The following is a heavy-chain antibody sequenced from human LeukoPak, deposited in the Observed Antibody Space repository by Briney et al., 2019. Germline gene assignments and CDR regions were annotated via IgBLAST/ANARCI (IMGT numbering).Heavy chain of an antibody. Sequence: SETLSLTCAVSGGSISSYYWSWIRQPPGKGLEWIGYIYYSGSTNYNPSLKSRVTISVDTSKNQFSLKLSSVTAADTAVYYCAGNAGIAVAGPFDYWGQGTLVTVSS. V-gene: IGHV4-59*08. D-gene: IGHD6-19*01. J-gene: IGHJ4*02. CDR2: IYYSGST. CDR1: GGSISSYY. CDR3: AGNAGIAVAGPFDY.